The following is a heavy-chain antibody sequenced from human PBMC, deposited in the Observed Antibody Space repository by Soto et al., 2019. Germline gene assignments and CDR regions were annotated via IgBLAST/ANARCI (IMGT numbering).Heavy chain of an antibody. CDR2: IRTKTNSYAT. CDR1: GFTFRDSA. V-gene: IGHV3-73*01. J-gene: IGHJ4*02. CDR3: SSSIFGVIVTRNY. D-gene: IGHD3-3*02. Sequence: EVQLVESGGGLVQPGGSLKLSCAASGFTFRDSAMHWVRQASGKGLEWVGRIRTKTNSYATTYAASVEGRFTISRDDSKNTAYLQMNSLKTEDTAVYYCSSSIFGVIVTRNYWGQGTLVTVSS.